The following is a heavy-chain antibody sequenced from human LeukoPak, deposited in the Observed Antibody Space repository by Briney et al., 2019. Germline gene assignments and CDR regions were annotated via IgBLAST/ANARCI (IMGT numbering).Heavy chain of an antibody. Sequence: SETLSLTCTVSGGSISSGDYYWSWIRQHPGKGLEWIAYIYYSGSTYYIPSLKSRVTISVDTSKNQFSLKLSSVTAADTAVYYCALRRDGYNSIDYWGQGTLVTVSS. J-gene: IGHJ4*02. CDR3: ALRRDGYNSIDY. CDR1: GGSISSGDYY. D-gene: IGHD5-24*01. CDR2: IYYSGST. V-gene: IGHV4-31*03.